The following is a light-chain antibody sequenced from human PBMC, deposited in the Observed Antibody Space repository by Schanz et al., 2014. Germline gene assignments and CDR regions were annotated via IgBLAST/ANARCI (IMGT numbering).Light chain of an antibody. V-gene: IGLV2-8*01. CDR1: SSDVGGYNY. J-gene: IGLJ1*01. Sequence: QSALTQPPSASGSPGQSVTISCTGTSSDVGGYNYVSWYQQHPGKAPKLIIYEGTKRPSGVSNRFSGSKSGNTASLTVSGLQAEDEADYYCSSYTGSSTHVFGTGTKLTVL. CDR3: SSYTGSSTHV. CDR2: EGT.